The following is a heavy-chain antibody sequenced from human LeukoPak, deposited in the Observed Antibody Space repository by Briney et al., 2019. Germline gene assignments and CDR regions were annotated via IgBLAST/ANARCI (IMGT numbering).Heavy chain of an antibody. CDR3: AREWGYSSVWPDAFDV. CDR2: IYDTGNT. Sequence: SETLSLTCTVSGGSISRYYWSWVRQSPGKGLEWVAYIYDTGNTNYNPSLKSRVTISVDTSKNQVSLKLSSATTADTAVYYCAREWGYSSVWPDAFDVWGQGTMVTVSA. J-gene: IGHJ3*01. D-gene: IGHD6-19*01. CDR1: GGSISRYY. V-gene: IGHV4-59*01.